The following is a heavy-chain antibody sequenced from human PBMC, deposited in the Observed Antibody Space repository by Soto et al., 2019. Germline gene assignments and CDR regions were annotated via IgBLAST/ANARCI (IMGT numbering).Heavy chain of an antibody. J-gene: IGHJ5*02. Sequence: EVQLVESGGGLVQPGGSLRLSCAASGFTFSSYSMHWVRQAPGKGLEYVSAISSNGGTTSYANSVKGRFTISRENSKNMLYFQMGSLRAEDMAVYYCGGYSGDGIWSWGQGTLVTVSS. CDR3: GGYSGDGIWS. CDR1: GFTFSSYS. V-gene: IGHV3-64*01. CDR2: ISSNGGTT. D-gene: IGHD1-26*01.